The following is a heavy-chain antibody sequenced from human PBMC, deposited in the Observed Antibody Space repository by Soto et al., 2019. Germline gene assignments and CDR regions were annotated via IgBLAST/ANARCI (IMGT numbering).Heavy chain of an antibody. CDR3: ARGRYGDY. Sequence: QVHLVQSGAEVKKPGASVKVSCKVSGYTFTSYGITWVRQAPGQGLEWMGWISAHNGNTDYAQKLQGRVTVTRDTFTSTAYMELMTLRSADTAVYSCARGRYGDYWGQGALVTVSS. J-gene: IGHJ4*02. D-gene: IGHD1-1*01. CDR2: ISAHNGNT. CDR1: GYTFTSYG. V-gene: IGHV1-18*01.